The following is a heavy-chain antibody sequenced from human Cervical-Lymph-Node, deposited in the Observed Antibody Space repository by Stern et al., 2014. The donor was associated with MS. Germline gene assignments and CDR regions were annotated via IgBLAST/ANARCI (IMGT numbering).Heavy chain of an antibody. CDR1: GFTFSTYG. Sequence: VQLVESGGDLVQPGRSLRLSCAASGFTFSTYGMHWVRQAPGKGLEWVAVIWNDGTNKYYADSVKGRFTISRDNAKNTLYLQMNSLRAEDTAVYYCARPRGHYYDNSRGVEYFFDNWGQGTLVTVSS. V-gene: IGHV3-33*01. CDR3: ARPRGHYYDNSRGVEYFFDN. J-gene: IGHJ4*02. D-gene: IGHD3-22*01. CDR2: IWNDGTNK.